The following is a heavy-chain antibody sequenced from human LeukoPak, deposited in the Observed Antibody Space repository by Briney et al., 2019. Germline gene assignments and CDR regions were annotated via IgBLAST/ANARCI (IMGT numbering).Heavy chain of an antibody. CDR3: ARIHIAVAGITDY. V-gene: IGHV3-21*01. Sequence: GGSLRLSCAASGFTFSSYRMNWVRQAPGKGLEWVSSISSTSTYIYYADSVKGRFTISRDNAKNSLYLQMNSLRAEDTAVYYCARIHIAVAGITDYWGQGTLVTVSS. D-gene: IGHD6-19*01. J-gene: IGHJ4*02. CDR1: GFTFSSYR. CDR2: ISSTSTYI.